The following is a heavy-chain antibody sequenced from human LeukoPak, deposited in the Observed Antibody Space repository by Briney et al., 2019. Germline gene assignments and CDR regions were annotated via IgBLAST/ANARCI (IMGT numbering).Heavy chain of an antibody. V-gene: IGHV3-7*01. Sequence: EGSLRLSCAASGFTFRSYGMSWVRRAPGKGLEWVANINRDGSQKEHVDSVKGRFTISRDNAKNSLFLQMNSLRAEDTAVYFCARDSSRGDFEYWGQGTLVTVPS. CDR3: ARDSSRGDFEY. CDR2: INRDGSQK. D-gene: IGHD3-10*01. CDR1: GFTFRSYG. J-gene: IGHJ4*02.